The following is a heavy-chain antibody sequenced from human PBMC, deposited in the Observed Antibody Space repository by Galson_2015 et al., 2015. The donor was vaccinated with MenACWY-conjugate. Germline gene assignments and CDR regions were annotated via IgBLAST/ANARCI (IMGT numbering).Heavy chain of an antibody. J-gene: IGHJ4*02. D-gene: IGHD5-24*01. CDR1: GYSFTSYW. CDR2: IDPSDSYT. CDR3: ARSTVSRDGYNYYGVHYFDY. V-gene: IGHV5-10-1*01. Sequence: QSGAEVKKPGESLRISCKGSGYSFTSYWISWVRQMPGKGLEWMGRIDPSDSYTNYSPSFQGHVTISADKSISTAYLQWSSLKASDTAMYYCARSTVSRDGYNYYGVHYFDYWGQGTLVTVSS.